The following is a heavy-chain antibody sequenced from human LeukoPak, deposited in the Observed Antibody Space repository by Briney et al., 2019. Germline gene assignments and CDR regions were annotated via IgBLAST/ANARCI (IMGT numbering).Heavy chain of an antibody. Sequence: SVKVSCKASGGTFSSYDISWVRQAPGQGLEWMGRIIPILGIANYAQKFQGRVTITADKSTSTAYMELSSLRSEDTAVYYCARDTLYCSSTSCYLGGFQDNWFDPWGQGTLVTVSS. CDR3: ARDTLYCSSTSCYLGGFQDNWFDP. CDR2: IIPILGIA. CDR1: GGTFSSYD. V-gene: IGHV1-69*04. D-gene: IGHD2-2*01. J-gene: IGHJ5*02.